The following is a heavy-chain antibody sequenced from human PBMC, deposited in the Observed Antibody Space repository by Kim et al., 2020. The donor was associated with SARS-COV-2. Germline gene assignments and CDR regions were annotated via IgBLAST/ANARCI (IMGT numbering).Heavy chain of an antibody. CDR2: FDPDEAAT. J-gene: IGHJ6*02. CDR1: GYTLTELS. Sequence: ASVKVSCKLSGYTLTELSMHWVRQVSGKGLEWMGGFDPDEAATNYAQNFQGRVTMTQDTSTDTAYMEVSNLRSEDTAMYYCATTISTLVRVAEYYHGMDVWGQGTTVTVSS. V-gene: IGHV1-24*01. CDR3: ATTISTLVRVAEYYHGMDV. D-gene: IGHD3-10*01.